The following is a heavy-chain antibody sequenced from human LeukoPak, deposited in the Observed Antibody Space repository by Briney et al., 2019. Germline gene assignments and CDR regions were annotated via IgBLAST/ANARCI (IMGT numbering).Heavy chain of an antibody. Sequence: SETLSLTCTVSGGSISGYFWTWIRQPAGKGLEWIGRIYSSGSNNYSPSLKSRVTMSLDTSKKHFSLNLTSVTAADTAVYYCAREPTSGREPTSGRPLDYWGQGTLVTVSS. J-gene: IGHJ4*02. D-gene: IGHD5-12*01. V-gene: IGHV4-4*07. CDR1: GGSISGYF. CDR3: AREPTSGREPTSGRPLDY. CDR2: IYSSGSN.